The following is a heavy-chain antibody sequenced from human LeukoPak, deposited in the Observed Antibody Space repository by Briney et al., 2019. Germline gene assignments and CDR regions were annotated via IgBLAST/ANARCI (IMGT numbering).Heavy chain of an antibody. CDR2: ISYDGSNK. CDR1: GFMFSSYG. J-gene: IGHJ6*02. D-gene: IGHD3-10*01. Sequence: PPGGSLRLSCAASGFMFSSYGMHWVRQAPGKGLEWVAVISYDGSNKYYADSVRGRFSISRDNAKNSLYLLMNSLRDDDTAVYYCARDPGGPLSITMVRGVYYYYGMDVWGQGTTVTVSS. CDR3: ARDPGGPLSITMVRGVYYYYGMDV. V-gene: IGHV3-33*01.